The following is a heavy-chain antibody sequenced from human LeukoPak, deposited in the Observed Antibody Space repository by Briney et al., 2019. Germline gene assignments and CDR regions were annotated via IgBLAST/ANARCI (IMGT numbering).Heavy chain of an antibody. D-gene: IGHD2/OR15-2a*01. CDR3: ARGSMPDY. J-gene: IGHJ4*02. CDR2: IYTSGST. Sequence: PSETLSLTCTVSGGSISSGSYYWSWIRQPAGKGLEWIGRIYTSGSTNYNPSLKSRVTISVDTSKNQFSLKLNSVTAADTAVYFCARGSMPDYWGQGTLVTVSS. CDR1: GGSISSGSYY. V-gene: IGHV4-61*02.